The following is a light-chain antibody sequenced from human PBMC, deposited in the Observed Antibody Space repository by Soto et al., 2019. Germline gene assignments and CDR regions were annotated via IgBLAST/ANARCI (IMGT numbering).Light chain of an antibody. CDR1: QDITSH. CDR3: QQRKNYPIT. Sequence: DIQLTQSPSFLSASVGDRVTITCRASQDITSHLAWYQQKPGKAPKLLIHTASTLQTGVPSRFSGSGSGTEFTLTISSLQPEDFATYYCQQRKNYPITFGHGTRLEIK. CDR2: TAS. V-gene: IGKV1-9*01. J-gene: IGKJ5*01.